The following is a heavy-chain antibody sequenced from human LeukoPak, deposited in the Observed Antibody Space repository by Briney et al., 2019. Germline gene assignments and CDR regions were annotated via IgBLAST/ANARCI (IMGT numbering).Heavy chain of an antibody. CDR1: GFTFSSYA. CDR2: ISGSGGST. CDR3: ATQQQLVL. V-gene: IGHV3-23*01. D-gene: IGHD6-13*01. J-gene: IGHJ4*02. Sequence: GGSLRLSCAASGFTFSSYAMTSVRQAPGKGLEWVSTISGSGGSTYYADSVKGRFTISRDNSKNTLYLQMNTLRAEDTAVYYCATQQQLVLWGQGTLVTVSS.